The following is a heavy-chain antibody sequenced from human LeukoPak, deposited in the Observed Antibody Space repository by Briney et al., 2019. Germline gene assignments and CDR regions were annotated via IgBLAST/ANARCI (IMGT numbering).Heavy chain of an antibody. CDR3: AKDIRGATVTDYGMDV. D-gene: IGHD4-17*01. CDR1: GFSFSTYA. CDR2: INASGADT. J-gene: IGHJ6*02. Sequence: GGSLRLSCAASGFSFSTYAMSWVRQAPGKGLEWVSSINASGADTPYADSVKGRFTISRDNSKNTLSLQMDSLRVDDTAEYYCAKDIRGATVTDYGMDVWGQGTTVTVSS. V-gene: IGHV3-23*01.